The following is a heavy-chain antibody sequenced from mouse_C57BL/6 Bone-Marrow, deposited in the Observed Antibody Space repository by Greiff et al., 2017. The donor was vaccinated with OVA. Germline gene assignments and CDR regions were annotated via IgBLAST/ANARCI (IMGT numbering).Heavy chain of an antibody. CDR3: ARSKVGGLLPFAY. CDR1: GYTFTDYY. CDR2: INPSNGGT. D-gene: IGHD1-3*01. Sequence: EVQLQQSGPVLVKPGASVKMSCKASGYTFTDYYMNWVKQSHGKSLEWIGVINPSNGGTSYNQKFKGKATLTVDKSSRTAYMELNSLTSEDSAVYYCARSKVGGLLPFAYWGQGTLVTVSA. V-gene: IGHV1-19*01. J-gene: IGHJ3*01.